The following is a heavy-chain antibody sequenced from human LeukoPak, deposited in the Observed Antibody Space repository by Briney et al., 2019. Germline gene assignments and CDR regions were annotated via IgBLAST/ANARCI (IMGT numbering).Heavy chain of an antibody. Sequence: ASVKVSCKASRYTFTHYYIQLVRKAPGHGLEWMGWINPNRCGTSSAKKFQGRVTMTSDTSVSTAYMELSRLRSDDTAVYYCARDHCTSSGCYEYYYYGVDVWGQGTTVTVSS. CDR3: ARDHCTSSGCYEYYYYGVDV. D-gene: IGHD2-2*01. V-gene: IGHV1-2*02. J-gene: IGHJ6*02. CDR2: INPNRCGT. CDR1: RYTFTHYY.